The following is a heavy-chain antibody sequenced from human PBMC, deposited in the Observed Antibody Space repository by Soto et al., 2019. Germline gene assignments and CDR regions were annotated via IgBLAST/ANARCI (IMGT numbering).Heavy chain of an antibody. V-gene: IGHV3-23*01. CDR2: ITAGGST. CDR3: ANVPIWCSNTSCYTESFDY. D-gene: IGHD2-2*02. J-gene: IGHJ4*02. Sequence: GSXRLSFTASGFTFSDYAMSWVRQPPGMGLERGSVITAGGSTYYADSVKGRFSVSRANSKNTLYPQKNSARAEDTAVYYCANVPIWCSNTSCYTESFDYWCQGTVVTVS. CDR1: GFTFSDYA.